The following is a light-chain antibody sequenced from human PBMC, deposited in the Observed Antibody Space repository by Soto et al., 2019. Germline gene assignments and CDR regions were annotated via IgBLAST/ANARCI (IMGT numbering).Light chain of an antibody. CDR3: QQSGLT. V-gene: IGKV1-5*01. CDR2: DAS. CDR1: QSISSW. J-gene: IGKJ4*01. Sequence: DIQMTQSPSTLSASVGDRVTITCRASQSISSWLAWYQQKPGKAPKLLIYDASSLESGVPSRFSGSGSGTEFTFTISSLQPDDFATYYCQQSGLTFGGGTKV.